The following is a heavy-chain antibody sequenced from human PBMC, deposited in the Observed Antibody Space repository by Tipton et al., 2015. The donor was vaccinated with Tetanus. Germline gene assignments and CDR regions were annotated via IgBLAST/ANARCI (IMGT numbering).Heavy chain of an antibody. D-gene: IGHD2/OR15-2a*01. CDR1: GYNFNLYW. V-gene: IGHV5-51*01. Sequence: QSGAEVKKPGESLKISCQGSGYNFNLYWIAWVRQMPGKGLEWMGIIYPGDSDTRYSPSFQGHVTISADRSNSTAYLQWSSLKASDTAMYYCARHRAGTFASWFDPWGQGTLVTVSS. CDR3: ARHRAGTFASWFDP. CDR2: IYPGDSDT. J-gene: IGHJ5*02.